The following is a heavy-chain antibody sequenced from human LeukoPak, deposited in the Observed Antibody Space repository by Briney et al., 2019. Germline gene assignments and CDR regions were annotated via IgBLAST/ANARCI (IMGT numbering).Heavy chain of an antibody. CDR3: ARVRVVAKKNNWFDP. J-gene: IGHJ5*02. CDR2: MNPNSGNT. V-gene: IGHV1-8*01. Sequence: EASVKVSCKASGYTFTSYDINWVRQATGQGLEWMGWMNPNSGNTGYAQKFQGRVTMTRDTSISTAYMELSRLRSDDTAVYYCARVRVVAKKNNWFDPWGQGTLVTVSS. D-gene: IGHD2-15*01. CDR1: GYTFTSYD.